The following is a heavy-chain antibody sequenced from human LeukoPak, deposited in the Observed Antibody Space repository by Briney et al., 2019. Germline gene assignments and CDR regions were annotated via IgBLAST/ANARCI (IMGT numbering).Heavy chain of an antibody. J-gene: IGHJ5*02. CDR1: GGSFSGYY. Sequence: SETLSLTCAVYGGSFSGYYWSWIRQPPGKGLEWIGEINHSGSTNYNPSLKSRVTISVDTSKNQFSLKLSSVTAADTAVYYCARRYRNRQQLVRIMYNWFDPWGQGTLVTVSS. CDR3: ARRYRNRQQLVRIMYNWFDP. V-gene: IGHV4-34*01. D-gene: IGHD6-13*01. CDR2: INHSGST.